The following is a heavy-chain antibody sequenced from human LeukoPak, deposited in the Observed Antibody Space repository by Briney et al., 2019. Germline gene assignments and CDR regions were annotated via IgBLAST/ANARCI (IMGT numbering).Heavy chain of an antibody. CDR2: IIPIFGTA. Sequence: GSSVKVSCKASGGTFSSYAISWVRQAPGQGLEWMGGIIPIFGTANYAQKFQGRVTITTDGSTTSAYMELSSLRSEDTAVYYCARSFTAAVYNWFDPWGQGTPVTVSS. CDR1: GGTFSSYA. CDR3: ARSFTAAVYNWFDP. V-gene: IGHV1-69*05. D-gene: IGHD6-13*01. J-gene: IGHJ5*02.